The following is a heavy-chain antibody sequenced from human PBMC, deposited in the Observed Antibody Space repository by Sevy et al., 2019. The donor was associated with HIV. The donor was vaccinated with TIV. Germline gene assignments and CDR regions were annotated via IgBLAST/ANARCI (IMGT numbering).Heavy chain of an antibody. Sequence: SETLSLTCTVSGGSISSSSYYWCWIRQPPGKGLEWIGSIYYSGSTYYNPSLKSRVTISVDTSKNQFSLKLSSVTAADTAVYYCARLYSSSWSDYWGQGTLVTVSS. J-gene: IGHJ4*02. D-gene: IGHD6-13*01. CDR2: IYYSGST. CDR1: GGSISSSSYY. CDR3: ARLYSSSWSDY. V-gene: IGHV4-39*01.